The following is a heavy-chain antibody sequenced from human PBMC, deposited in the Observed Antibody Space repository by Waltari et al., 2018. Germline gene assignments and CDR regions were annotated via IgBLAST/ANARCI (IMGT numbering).Heavy chain of an antibody. Sequence: QVQLQESGPGLVKPSETLSLTCAVSGYSISSGYYWGWIRQPPGKGLEWIGSIYHSGRTDYNPALKSRVTISVDTSKNQFSLKLSSVTAADTAVYYCARVKAVAAPDYWGQGTLVTVSS. J-gene: IGHJ4*02. V-gene: IGHV4-38-2*01. CDR1: GYSISSGYY. CDR3: ARVKAVAAPDY. D-gene: IGHD6-19*01. CDR2: IYHSGRT.